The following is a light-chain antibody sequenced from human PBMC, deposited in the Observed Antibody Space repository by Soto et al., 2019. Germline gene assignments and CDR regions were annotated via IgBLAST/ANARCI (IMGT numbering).Light chain of an antibody. CDR3: SSYTSSATQV. Sequence: QSALTQPASVSGSPGQSITISCTGTSSDVGTYNYVSWYQQHPGKAPKLMIYEVNNRPSGVSYRFSGSKSGNTASLTISGLQPEDESHYYCSSYTSSATQVFGGGTKLTVL. CDR1: SSDVGTYNY. V-gene: IGLV2-14*01. CDR2: EVN. J-gene: IGLJ3*02.